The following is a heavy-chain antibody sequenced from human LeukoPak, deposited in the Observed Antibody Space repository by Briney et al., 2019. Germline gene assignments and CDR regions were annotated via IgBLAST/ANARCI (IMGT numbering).Heavy chain of an antibody. CDR3: AKDSKLRSYYYHYGMDV. CDR2: ISYDGSNK. CDR1: GFTFSSYG. D-gene: IGHD4-17*01. J-gene: IGHJ6*04. Sequence: GRSLRLSCAASGFTFSSYGMHWVRQAPGKGLEWVAVISYDGSNKYYADSVKGRFTISRDNSKNTLYLQMNSLRAEDTAVYYCAKDSKLRSYYYHYGMDVWGKGTTVTVSS. V-gene: IGHV3-30*18.